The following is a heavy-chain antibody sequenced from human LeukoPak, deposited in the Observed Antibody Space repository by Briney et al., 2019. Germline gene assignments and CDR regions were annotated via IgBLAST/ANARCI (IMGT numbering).Heavy chain of an antibody. CDR1: GGSISSYY. J-gene: IGHJ5*02. CDR3: ARHTAAAGMGWFDP. CDR2: IYTSGST. D-gene: IGHD6-13*01. Sequence: PSETLSLTCTVSGGSISSYYWSWIRQPAGKGLEWIGRIYTSGSTNYNPSLKGRVTMSVDTSKNQFSLKLSSVTAADTAVYYCARHTAAAGMGWFDPWGQGTLVTVSS. V-gene: IGHV4-4*07.